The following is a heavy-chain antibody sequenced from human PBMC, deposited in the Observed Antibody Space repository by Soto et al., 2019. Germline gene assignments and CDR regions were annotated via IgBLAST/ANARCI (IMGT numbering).Heavy chain of an antibody. CDR3: AKAGASSSSWYVNYNWFDP. V-gene: IGHV3-23*01. CDR1: GFTFSSYA. J-gene: IGHJ5*02. CDR2: ISGSGGST. D-gene: IGHD6-13*01. Sequence: GGSLRLSCAASGFTFSSYAMSWVRQAPGKGLEWVSAISGSGGSTYYADSVKGRFTISRDNSKNTLYLQMNSLRAEDTAVYYCAKAGASSSSWYVNYNWFDPWGQGTLVTVSS.